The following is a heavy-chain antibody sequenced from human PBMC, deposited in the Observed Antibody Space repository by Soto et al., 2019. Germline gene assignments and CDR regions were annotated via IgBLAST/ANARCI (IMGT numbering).Heavy chain of an antibody. D-gene: IGHD6-13*01. J-gene: IGHJ6*02. CDR3: TRDRWIPAAGRGEYYYGLDV. CDR2: TYYRSKWYN. Sequence: SQTLSLTCAISGDSASSNSAAWNWIRQSPSRGLEWLGRTYYRSKWYNDYAVSVKSRITINPDTSKNQFSLQLNSVTPEDTAVYYCTRDRWIPAAGRGEYYYGLDVWGQGTSVTVSS. V-gene: IGHV6-1*01. CDR1: GDSASSNSAA.